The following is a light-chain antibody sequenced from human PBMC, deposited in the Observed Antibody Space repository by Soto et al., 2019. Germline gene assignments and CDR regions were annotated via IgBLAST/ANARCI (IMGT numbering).Light chain of an antibody. V-gene: IGKV1-39*01. CDR1: QSVRSY. CDR3: QQRYTSPLT. Sequence: DIQMTQSPSSVSASVGDRVTIACRAGQSVRSYLNWYQQKPGKAPNLLIYASSTLQRGGPSSFSGGGFGTDFTLTISRLQPEDFATYSCQQRYTSPLTFGGGNKVEI. J-gene: IGKJ4*02. CDR2: ASS.